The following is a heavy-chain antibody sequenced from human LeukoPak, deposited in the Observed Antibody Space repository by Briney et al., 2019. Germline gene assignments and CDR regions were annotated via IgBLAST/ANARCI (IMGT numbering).Heavy chain of an antibody. CDR1: GASVSTYF. D-gene: IGHD2-21*01. CDR3: AKTHCGGGSCDKFDS. Sequence: KPSETLSLTCTVSGASVSTYFWSWIRQPAGKTMEWIGRVYASGTTYYNPSLRSRVTLPIDTSKNQFSLRLNSVTAADTAVYYCAKTHCGGGSCDKFDSWGQGILVTVSS. V-gene: IGHV4-4*07. J-gene: IGHJ5*01. CDR2: VYASGTT.